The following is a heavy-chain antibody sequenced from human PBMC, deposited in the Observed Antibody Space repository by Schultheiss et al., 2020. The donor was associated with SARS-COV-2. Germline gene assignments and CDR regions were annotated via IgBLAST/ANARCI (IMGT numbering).Heavy chain of an antibody. Sequence: GGSLRLSCAASGFTFSNAWMNWVRQAPGKGLEWVSSISSSSSYIYYADSVKGRFTISRDNAKNSLYLQMNSLRAEDTAVYYCAGALSTCASRIEYWGQGTLVTVSS. D-gene: IGHD2/OR15-2a*01. CDR2: ISSSSSYI. CDR1: GFTFSNAW. J-gene: IGHJ4*02. V-gene: IGHV3-21*01. CDR3: AGALSTCASRIEY.